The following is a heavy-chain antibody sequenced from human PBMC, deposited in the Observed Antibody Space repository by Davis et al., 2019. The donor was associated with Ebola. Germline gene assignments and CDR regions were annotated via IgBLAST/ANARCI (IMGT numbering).Heavy chain of an antibody. CDR1: GFTFSSYA. CDR3: AKDSYDSSGYYYDYYYYMDV. CDR2: ISYDGSNK. J-gene: IGHJ6*03. V-gene: IGHV3-30-3*01. Sequence: LSLTCAASGFTFSSYAMHWVRQAPGKGLEWVAVISYDGSNKYYADSVKGRFTISRDNSKNTLYLQMNSLRAEDTAVYYCAKDSYDSSGYYYDYYYYMDVWGKGTTVTVSS. D-gene: IGHD3-22*01.